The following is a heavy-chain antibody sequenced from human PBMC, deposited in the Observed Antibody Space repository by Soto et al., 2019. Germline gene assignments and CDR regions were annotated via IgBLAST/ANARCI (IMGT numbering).Heavy chain of an antibody. D-gene: IGHD6-13*01. CDR1: GYSFTSYW. CDR2: IYPGDSDT. J-gene: IGHJ4*02. CDR3: ARSLNWQQLVPYYFDY. Sequence: EVQLVQSGAEVKKPGESLKISCKGSGYSFTSYWIGWVRQMPGKGLEWMGIIYPGDSDTRYSPSFQGQVTISADKSISTAYLQWSSLKASDTAMYYCARSLNWQQLVPYYFDYWGQGTLVTVSS. V-gene: IGHV5-51*01.